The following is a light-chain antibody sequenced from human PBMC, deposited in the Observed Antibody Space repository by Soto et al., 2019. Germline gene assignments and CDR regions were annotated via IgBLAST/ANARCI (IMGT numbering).Light chain of an antibody. CDR2: GAS. Sequence: EIVLTQSPGTLSLSPGERATLSCRASQSVSSSSLAWFQQKPGQAPRLLLYGASTRATGIPARFSGSGSETEFTLTISSLQSEDFAVYYCHHYNNWPQTFGQGTKVDI. J-gene: IGKJ1*01. CDR3: HHYNNWPQT. CDR1: QSVSSSS. V-gene: IGKV3-15*01.